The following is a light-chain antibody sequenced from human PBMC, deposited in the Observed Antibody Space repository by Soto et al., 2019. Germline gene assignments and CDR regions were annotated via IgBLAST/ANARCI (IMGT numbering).Light chain of an antibody. CDR2: GIY. V-gene: IGKV3-20*01. Sequence: EIVLTQSPGTLSLSPGERATLSCRASQSVSSNYLAWYQQKSGQARRLLIYGIYSRATGIPDRFSGSGSGTEFTLTISRLEPADFAVYYCQQYGTSRTFGQGTNVQI. J-gene: IGKJ1*01. CDR3: QQYGTSRT. CDR1: QSVSSNY.